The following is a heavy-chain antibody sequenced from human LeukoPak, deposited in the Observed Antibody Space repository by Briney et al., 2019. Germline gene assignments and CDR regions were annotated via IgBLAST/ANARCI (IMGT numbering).Heavy chain of an antibody. CDR3: AKDPTTYYYDSSGYYADY. D-gene: IGHD3-22*01. CDR1: GFTYNTYT. CDR2: IGGRRGDT. J-gene: IGHJ4*02. Sequence: GSLRLSCIASGFTYNTYTMSWVRQAPGKGPEWVSSIGGRRGDTYYADSVKGRFTISTDNSKSTIYLQMNNLRSEDAAVYYCAKDPTTYYYDSSGYYADYWGQGTLVTVSS. V-gene: IGHV3-23*01.